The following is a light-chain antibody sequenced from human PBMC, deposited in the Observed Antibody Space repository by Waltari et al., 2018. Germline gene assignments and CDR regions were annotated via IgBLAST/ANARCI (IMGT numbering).Light chain of an antibody. V-gene: IGLV1-44*01. J-gene: IGLJ3*02. Sequence: QSVLTPPPSASGTPGQRVTISCSGRASNIGGKLVNWYQQFPGKAPKLLIYRSDRRPSGVPDRFSGSKSGTSASLAISGLQSEDEADYFCASWDDSLNGHWVFGGGTKVTVL. CDR3: ASWDDSLNGHWV. CDR1: ASNIGGKL. CDR2: RSD.